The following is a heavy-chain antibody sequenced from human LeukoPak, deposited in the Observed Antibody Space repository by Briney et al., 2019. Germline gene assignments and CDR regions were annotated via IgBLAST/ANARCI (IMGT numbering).Heavy chain of an antibody. D-gene: IGHD4-11*01. Sequence: PGGFLRLSCAASGFTFSNHAMHWVRQAPGKGLKWVAVISHDGSNTYYGDSVKGRFTISRDNSKNTLDLQMNSLRAEDTAVYYCARETVTNHDAFDIWGQGAMVTVSS. V-gene: IGHV3-30-3*01. CDR2: ISHDGSNT. CDR3: ARETVTNHDAFDI. J-gene: IGHJ3*02. CDR1: GFTFSNHA.